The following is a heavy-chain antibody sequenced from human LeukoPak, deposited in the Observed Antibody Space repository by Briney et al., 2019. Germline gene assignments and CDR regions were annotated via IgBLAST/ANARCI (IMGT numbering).Heavy chain of an antibody. CDR2: ISYDGSNK. CDR1: GFTFSSYA. V-gene: IGHV3-30*04. CDR3: ARDLGPVDTAMVPDY. D-gene: IGHD5-18*01. J-gene: IGHJ4*02. Sequence: GRSLRLSCAASGFTFSSYAMHWVCQGPRKGLGWVAVISYDGSNKYYADSVKGRFTISRDNSKNTLYLQMNSLRAEDTAVYYCARDLGPVDTAMVPDYWGQGTLVTVSS.